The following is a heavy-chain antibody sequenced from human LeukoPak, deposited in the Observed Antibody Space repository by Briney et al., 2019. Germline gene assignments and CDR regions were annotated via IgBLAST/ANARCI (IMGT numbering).Heavy chain of an antibody. V-gene: IGHV1-69*04. CDR3: ARADPYGSGSWCFDI. CDR1: GGTFSSYA. D-gene: IGHD3-10*01. Sequence: GASVKVSCKASGGTFSSYAISWVRQAPGQGLEWMGRVIPILGIANYAQKFQGRVTITADKSTSTAYMELSSLRSEDTAVYYCARADPYGSGSWCFDIWGQGTMVTVSS. J-gene: IGHJ3*02. CDR2: VIPILGIA.